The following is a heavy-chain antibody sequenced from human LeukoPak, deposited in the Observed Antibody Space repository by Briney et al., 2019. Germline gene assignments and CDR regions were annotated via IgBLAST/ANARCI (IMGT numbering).Heavy chain of an antibody. Sequence: GASVKVSCKASGYTFTGYYLHWVRQAPGQGLEWMGWINPNSGDTKYAQEFQGRVTMTRDTSINTAYMELSGLRSDDTAVYYCARVLRASVWDNSGHPDYWGQGALVTVSS. CDR2: INPNSGDT. V-gene: IGHV1-2*02. CDR1: GYTFTGYY. CDR3: ARVLRASVWDNSGHPDY. J-gene: IGHJ4*02. D-gene: IGHD3-22*01.